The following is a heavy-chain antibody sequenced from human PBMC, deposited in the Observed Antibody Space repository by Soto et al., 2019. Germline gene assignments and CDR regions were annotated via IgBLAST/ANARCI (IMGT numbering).Heavy chain of an antibody. CDR2: ISAGGRSI. CDR1: GFPFISYT. D-gene: IGHD3-10*01. CDR3: ARSTPGNPFDI. V-gene: IGHV3-21*01. Sequence: PVGSLRHSCAASGFPFISYTMSWVRQAPGKGLEWVSSISAGGRSIYYADSLKGRSTVSRDNAKNSLYLQMNSLRADDTAVYYCARSTPGNPFDIWGQGTMLTVSS. J-gene: IGHJ3*02.